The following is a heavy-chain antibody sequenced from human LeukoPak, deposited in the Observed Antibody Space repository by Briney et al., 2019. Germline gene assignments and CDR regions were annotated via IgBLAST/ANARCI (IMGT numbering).Heavy chain of an antibody. CDR2: INAGNGNT. CDR3: ARDPGIVLMVYGFDY. J-gene: IGHJ4*02. Sequence: ASVKVSCKASGYTFTGYYMHWVRQAPGQRLEWMGWINAGNGNTKYSQKFQGRVTITRDTSASTAYMELSSLRSEDTAVYYCARDPGIVLMVYGFDYWGQGTLVTVSS. V-gene: IGHV1-3*01. D-gene: IGHD2-8*01. CDR1: GYTFTGYY.